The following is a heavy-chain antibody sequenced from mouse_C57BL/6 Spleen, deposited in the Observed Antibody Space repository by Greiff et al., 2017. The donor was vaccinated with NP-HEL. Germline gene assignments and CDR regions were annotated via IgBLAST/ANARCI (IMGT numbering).Heavy chain of an antibody. J-gene: IGHJ1*03. CDR3: ARSGDYYGSSRYVDV. CDR2: IYPRSGNT. D-gene: IGHD1-1*01. V-gene: IGHV1-81*01. CDR1: GYTFTSYG. Sequence: VQLQQSGAELARPGASVKLSCKASGYTFTSYGISWVKQRTGQGLEWIGEIYPRSGNTYYNEKFKGKATLTADKSSSTAYMELRSLTSEDSAVYFCARSGDYYGSSRYVDVWGTGTTVTVSS.